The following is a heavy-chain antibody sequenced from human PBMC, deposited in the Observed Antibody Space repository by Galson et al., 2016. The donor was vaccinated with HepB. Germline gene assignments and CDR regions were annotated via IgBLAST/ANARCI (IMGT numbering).Heavy chain of an antibody. J-gene: IGHJ4*02. Sequence: SVKVSCKASGYTFTDYYIHWVRQAPGQGLEWMGWLNPKSGGSVSAQKFQGRVTMTRDTSNNTAFMALNSLISDDTAVYDCAKVVADSNPYQALDYWGQGTLVTASS. D-gene: IGHD2-2*01. CDR1: GYTFTDYY. CDR2: LNPKSGGS. V-gene: IGHV1-2*02. CDR3: AKVVADSNPYQALDY.